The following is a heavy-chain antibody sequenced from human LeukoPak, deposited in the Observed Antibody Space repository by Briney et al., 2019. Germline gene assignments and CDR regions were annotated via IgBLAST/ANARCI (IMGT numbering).Heavy chain of an antibody. CDR2: INPNTGAT. D-gene: IGHD6-19*01. Sequence: ASVRVSCKASGYTLTGYYLHWVRQAPGQGLEWMGWINPNTGATHSAQKFQGRITMTRDSSISTAYMDLSRLRSDDTAVYYCARDRVGSGWPRPYYFEVWGQGTLVTVSS. CDR3: ARDRVGSGWPRPYYFEV. V-gene: IGHV1-2*02. CDR1: GYTLTGYY. J-gene: IGHJ4*02.